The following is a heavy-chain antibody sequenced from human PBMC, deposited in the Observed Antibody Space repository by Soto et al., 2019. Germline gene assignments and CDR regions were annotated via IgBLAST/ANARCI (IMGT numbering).Heavy chain of an antibody. Sequence: SETLSLTSTVSGGSISSYYWSWIRQPPGKGLEWIGYIYYSGSTNYNPSLKSRVTISVDTSKNQFSLKLSSVTAADTAVYYCARHRVAAAGNFDYWGQGTLVTVSS. CDR2: IYYSGST. D-gene: IGHD6-13*01. J-gene: IGHJ4*02. V-gene: IGHV4-59*08. CDR3: ARHRVAAAGNFDY. CDR1: GGSISSYY.